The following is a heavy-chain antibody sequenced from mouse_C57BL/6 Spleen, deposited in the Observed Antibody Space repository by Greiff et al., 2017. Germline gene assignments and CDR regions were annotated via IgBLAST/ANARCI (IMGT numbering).Heavy chain of an antibody. CDR3: ARFREITTRYFDV. J-gene: IGHJ1*03. V-gene: IGHV1-82*01. D-gene: IGHD1-1*01. CDR1: GYAFSSSW. CDR2: IYPGDGDT. Sequence: VQVVESGPELVKPGASVKISCTASGYAFSSSWMNWVKQRPGKGLEWIGRIYPGDGDTNYNGKFKGKATLTADKSSSTAYMQRSSLTSEDAAVYCCARFREITTRYFDVWGTGTTVTVSS.